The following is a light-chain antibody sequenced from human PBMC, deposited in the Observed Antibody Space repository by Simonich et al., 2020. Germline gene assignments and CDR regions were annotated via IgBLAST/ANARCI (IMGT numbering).Light chain of an antibody. CDR2: DVS. Sequence: QSALTQPASVSGSPGQSITISCTGTSSDVGGYNYVSWYQQHPGKAPKLMIYDVSNRHSGVSNRLSGSKSGNTASLTISGLQAEDEADYYCSSYTSSSTVVFGGGTKLTVL. V-gene: IGLV2-14*03. CDR1: SSDVGGYNY. J-gene: IGLJ2*01. CDR3: SSYTSSSTVV.